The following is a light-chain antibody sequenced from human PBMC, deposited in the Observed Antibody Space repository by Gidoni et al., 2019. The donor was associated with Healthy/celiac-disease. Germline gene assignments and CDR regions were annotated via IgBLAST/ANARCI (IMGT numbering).Light chain of an antibody. CDR3: QQYDTLLYT. CDR1: QDIRNY. CDR2: DAS. V-gene: IGKV1-33*01. Sequence: DIQLPQSPSSLSASVGDRVTITCQASQDIRNYLNWYQQKPGKAPKLLISDASNLETGVPSRFSGIGAGTDFTFTISSLQPEDIATYYCQQYDTLLYTFXXXAKLEIK. J-gene: IGKJ2*01.